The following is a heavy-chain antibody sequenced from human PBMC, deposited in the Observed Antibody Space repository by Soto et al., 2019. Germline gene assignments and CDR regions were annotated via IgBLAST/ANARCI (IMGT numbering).Heavy chain of an antibody. CDR2: INHSGST. J-gene: IGHJ4*02. D-gene: IGHD3-22*01. Sequence: PSETLSLTCAVYGGSFSGYYWSWIRQPPGKGLEWIGEINHSGSTNSNPSLKSRVTISVDMSKNQFSLRLNSVTAADTAVYYCARGISMIVEAQRDAPDKYYFDSWGRGTLVTVSS. CDR3: ARGISMIVEAQRDAPDKYYFDS. V-gene: IGHV4-34*01. CDR1: GGSFSGYY.